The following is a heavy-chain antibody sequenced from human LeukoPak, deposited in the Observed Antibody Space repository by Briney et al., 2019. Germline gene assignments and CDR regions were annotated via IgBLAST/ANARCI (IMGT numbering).Heavy chain of an antibody. J-gene: IGHJ4*02. D-gene: IGHD6-13*01. Sequence: SETLSLTCIVSGGSISSSSHYWGWIRQPPGKGLEWIGSIYYSGSTYYNPSLKSRVTISVDTSKNQFSLKLSSVTAADTAVYYCARVGASAAAGGDYWGQGTLVTVSS. CDR2: IYYSGST. V-gene: IGHV4-39*07. CDR3: ARVGASAAAGGDY. CDR1: GGSISSSSHY.